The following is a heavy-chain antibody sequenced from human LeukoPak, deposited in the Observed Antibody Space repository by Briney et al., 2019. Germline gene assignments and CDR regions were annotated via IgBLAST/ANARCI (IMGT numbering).Heavy chain of an antibody. CDR1: GYTFTSYY. Sequence: ASVXXSCKASGYTFTSYYMHWVRQAPGQGLEWMGIINPSGGSTSYAQKFQGRVTMTRDTSTSTVYMELSSLRSEDTAVYYCARVHRSEGIAAAGTGAFDIWGQGTMVTVSS. CDR3: ARVHRSEGIAAAGTGAFDI. D-gene: IGHD6-13*01. J-gene: IGHJ3*02. V-gene: IGHV1-46*01. CDR2: INPSGGST.